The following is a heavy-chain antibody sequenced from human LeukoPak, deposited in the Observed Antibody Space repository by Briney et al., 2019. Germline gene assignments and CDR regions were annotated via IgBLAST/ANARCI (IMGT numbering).Heavy chain of an antibody. V-gene: IGHV1-46*01. J-gene: IGHJ3*02. Sequence: ASVKVSCKASGNTFSSYFIHRVRQAPGQGLEWMGIISPGGGSTTYAQELQGRVTMTRDTSTSTVYMELSSLRSEDTAVYYCGRVTFYAFDIWGQGTMVTVSS. CDR1: GNTFSSYF. D-gene: IGHD3-3*02. CDR2: ISPGGGST. CDR3: GRVTFYAFDI.